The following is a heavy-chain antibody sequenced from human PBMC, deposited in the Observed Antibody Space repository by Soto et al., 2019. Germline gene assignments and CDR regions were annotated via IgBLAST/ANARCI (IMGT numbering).Heavy chain of an antibody. Sequence: PSETLSLTCTVSGGSISSGGYYWSWIRQHPGKGLEWIGYIYYSGSTYYNPSLKSRVTISVDTSKNQFSLKLSSVTAADTAVYYCARERYYDSSGYYPDNWFDPWGQGTLVTV. V-gene: IGHV4-31*03. J-gene: IGHJ5*02. D-gene: IGHD3-22*01. CDR1: GGSISSGGYY. CDR2: IYYSGST. CDR3: ARERYYDSSGYYPDNWFDP.